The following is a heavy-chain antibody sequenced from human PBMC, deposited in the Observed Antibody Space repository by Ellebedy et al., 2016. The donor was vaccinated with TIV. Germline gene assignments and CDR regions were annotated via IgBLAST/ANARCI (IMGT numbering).Heavy chain of an antibody. J-gene: IGHJ4*02. D-gene: IGHD3-22*01. CDR1: GLTFSNYA. Sequence: GGSLRLXXAASGLTFSNYAMHCVRQAPGEGLEWVAAISYDGGNIYYADSVKGRFTISRDNSKNTLYLQMDSLRAEDTAVYYCARGHSGGYLASNADYWGQGTLVTVSS. CDR2: ISYDGGNI. V-gene: IGHV3-30-3*01. CDR3: ARGHSGGYLASNADY.